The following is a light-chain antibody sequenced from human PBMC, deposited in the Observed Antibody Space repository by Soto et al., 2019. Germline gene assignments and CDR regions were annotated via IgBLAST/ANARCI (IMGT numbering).Light chain of an antibody. CDR2: GAF. V-gene: IGKV3-15*01. Sequence: EIVMTQSPVTLSVSPGERATPSCRASQSVSSNLAWYQQKPGQAPSLLIYGAFTRATGIPARFSGTGSGTEFTLTISSLQSEDFALYYCQQYNDWPLTFGQGTKV. CDR1: QSVSSN. J-gene: IGKJ1*01. CDR3: QQYNDWPLT.